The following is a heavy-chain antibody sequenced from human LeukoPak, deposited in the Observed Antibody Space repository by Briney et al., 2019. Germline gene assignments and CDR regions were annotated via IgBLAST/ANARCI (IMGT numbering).Heavy chain of an antibody. V-gene: IGHV4-59*11. CDR3: VGEVARGFRFDY. D-gene: IGHD5-12*01. CDR1: GATISGHY. J-gene: IGHJ4*01. CDR2: VFDSGST. Sequence: PSETLSLTCTVSGATISGHYWSWIRQPPGKGLEWVGYVFDSGSTIYNPSLKSRVSMSLDMPKSQFSLKLSSATAADTAVYYCVGEVARGFRFDYWGHGTLVTVSS.